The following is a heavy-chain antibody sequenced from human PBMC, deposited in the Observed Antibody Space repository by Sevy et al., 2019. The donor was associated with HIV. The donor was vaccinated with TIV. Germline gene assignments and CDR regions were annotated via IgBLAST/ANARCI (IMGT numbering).Heavy chain of an antibody. CDR2: INPNDGGT. CDR1: GYTFTKYY. Sequence: ASVKVTCEASGYTFTKYYMHWVRQAPGQELEWMGIINPNDGGTTYAQKFQGRLTMTRDTSTTTVYMELTSLESEDTAVYSCARGSSGSQPFDYWGQGTLVTVSS. CDR3: ARGSSGSQPFDY. V-gene: IGHV1-46*01. D-gene: IGHD5-12*01. J-gene: IGHJ4*02.